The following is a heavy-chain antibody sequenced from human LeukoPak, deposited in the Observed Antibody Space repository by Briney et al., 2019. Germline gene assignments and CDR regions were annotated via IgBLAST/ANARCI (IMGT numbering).Heavy chain of an antibody. D-gene: IGHD1-1*01. Sequence: PGGSLRLSCAASGFTFDDYGVSWVRQAPGKGLEWVSSISGHVGSTYYADSVKGRFTISRDDSKNTLYLQVNSLRADDTAVYYCANHRTPDRYNWNHFHYWGQGTLVIVSS. V-gene: IGHV3-23*01. J-gene: IGHJ4*02. CDR3: ANHRTPDRYNWNHFHY. CDR2: ISGHVGST. CDR1: GFTFDDYG.